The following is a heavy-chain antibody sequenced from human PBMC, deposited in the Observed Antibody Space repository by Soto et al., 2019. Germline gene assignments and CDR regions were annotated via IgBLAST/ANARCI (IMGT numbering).Heavy chain of an antibody. D-gene: IGHD3-3*01. CDR2: ISYDGSNK. J-gene: IGHJ6*02. CDR1: GFTFSSYG. V-gene: IGHV3-30*18. Sequence: GGSLRLSCAASGFTFSSYGMHWVRQAPGKGLEWVAVISYDGSNKYYADSVKGRFTISRDNSKNTLYLQMNSLRAEDTAVYYCAKRQRFLEWLSSYGMDVWGQGTTVTVSS. CDR3: AKRQRFLEWLSSYGMDV.